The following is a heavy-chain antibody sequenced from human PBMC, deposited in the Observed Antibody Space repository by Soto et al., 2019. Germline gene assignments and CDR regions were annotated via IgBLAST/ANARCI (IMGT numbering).Heavy chain of an antibody. D-gene: IGHD3-22*01. CDR3: ARETAGYYDSPRGY. CDR1: GGSISSGDYY. CDR2: IYYSGST. V-gene: IGHV4-30-4*01. Sequence: SETLSLTCTVSGGSISSGDYYWSWIRQPPGKGLEWIGYIYYSGSTYYNPSLKSRVTISVDTSKNQFSLKLSSVTAADTAVYYCARETAGYYDSPRGYWGQGTLVTVSS. J-gene: IGHJ4*02.